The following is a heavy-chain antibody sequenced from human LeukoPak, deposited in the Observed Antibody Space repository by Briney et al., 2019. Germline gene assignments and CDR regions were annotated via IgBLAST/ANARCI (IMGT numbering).Heavy chain of an antibody. CDR1: GGPICSYY. J-gene: IGHJ5*02. D-gene: IGHD1-1*01. V-gene: IGHV4-4*09. CDR3: ARRELEPHGRIRFDP. CDR2: IYTSGST. Sequence: SETLSLTCTVSGGPICSYYWSWIRQPPGKELEGIGYIYTSGSTNYNPSLKSRVTISVDTSNNHASLKLSSVTAADTAVHYFARRELEPHGRIRFDPWGQGALVTVSS.